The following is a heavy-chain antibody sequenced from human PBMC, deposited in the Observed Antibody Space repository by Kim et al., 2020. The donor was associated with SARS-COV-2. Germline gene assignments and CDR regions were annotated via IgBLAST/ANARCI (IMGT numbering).Heavy chain of an antibody. V-gene: IGHV2-5*02. CDR3: ASTDRWLQYPLSFDY. CDR1: GFSLSTSGVG. J-gene: IGHJ4*02. CDR2: IYWDDDK. D-gene: IGHD5-12*01. Sequence: SGPTLVKPTQTLTLTCTFSGFSLSTSGVGVGWIRQPPGKALEWLALIYWDDDKRYSPSLKSRLTITKDTSKNQVVLTMTNMDPVDTATYYCASTDRWLQYPLSFDYWGQGTLVTVSS.